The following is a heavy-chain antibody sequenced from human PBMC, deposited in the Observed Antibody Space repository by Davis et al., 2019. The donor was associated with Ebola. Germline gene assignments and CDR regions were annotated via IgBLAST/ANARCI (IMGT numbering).Heavy chain of an antibody. Sequence: GGSLRLSCAASGFTFSSYGMHWVRQAPGKGLEWVAVISYDGSNKYYADSVKGRFTISRDNSKNTLSLQMNSLRAEDTAIYYCAKSPPTGVGYYYGMDAWGKGTTVTVSS. CDR2: ISYDGSNK. J-gene: IGHJ6*04. CDR3: AKSPPTGVGYYYGMDA. CDR1: GFTFSSYG. D-gene: IGHD7-27*01. V-gene: IGHV3-30*18.